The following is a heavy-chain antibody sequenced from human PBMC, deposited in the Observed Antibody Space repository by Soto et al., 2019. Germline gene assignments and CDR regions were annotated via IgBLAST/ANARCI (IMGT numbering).Heavy chain of an antibody. J-gene: IGHJ6*02. CDR3: ALQGLRVPYGMDV. CDR1: GGSISSSSYY. CDR2: IYYSGST. Sequence: SETLSLTCTVSGGSISSSSYYWGWIRQPPGKGLEWIGSIYYSGSTYYNPSLKSRVTISVDTSKNQFSLKLSSVTAADTAVYYCALQGLRVPYGMDVWGQGTTVTVSS. V-gene: IGHV4-39*01. D-gene: IGHD4-17*01.